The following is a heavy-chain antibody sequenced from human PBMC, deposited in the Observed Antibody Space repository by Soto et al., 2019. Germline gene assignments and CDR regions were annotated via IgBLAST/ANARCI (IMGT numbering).Heavy chain of an antibody. Sequence: QVQVVESGGGVVQPGRSLRLSCSASGFTFSTYAMQWVRQAPGKGLEWVAAISYDGSNKYHAESVRGRFTISRDNSKNTLYLQMNSLRPEDTAHYYCARDLGSNWYPWGQGTLVTVSS. D-gene: IGHD6-13*01. V-gene: IGHV3-30-3*01. CDR2: ISYDGSNK. CDR3: ARDLGSNWYP. CDR1: GFTFSTYA. J-gene: IGHJ4*02.